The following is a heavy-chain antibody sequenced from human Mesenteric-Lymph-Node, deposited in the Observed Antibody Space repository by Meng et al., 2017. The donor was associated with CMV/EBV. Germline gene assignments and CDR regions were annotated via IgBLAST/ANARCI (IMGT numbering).Heavy chain of an antibody. CDR3: AKARSRDYFDY. CDR1: GFTFSSYA. Sequence: GESLKISCAASGFTFSSYAMSWVRQAPGKGLEWVSAISGSGGSTYYADSVKGRFTISRDNSKNTLYLQMNSLRAEDTAVYYCAKARSRDYFDYWGQGTLVTVSS. V-gene: IGHV3-23*01. D-gene: IGHD1-14*01. J-gene: IGHJ4*02. CDR2: ISGSGGST.